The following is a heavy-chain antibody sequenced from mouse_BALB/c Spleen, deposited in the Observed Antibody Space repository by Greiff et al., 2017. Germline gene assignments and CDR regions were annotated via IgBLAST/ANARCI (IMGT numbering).Heavy chain of an antibody. CDR1: GYTFTDYW. J-gene: IGHJ4*01. Sequence: VQLQQPGAELVMPGASVKMSCKASGYTFTDYWMHWVKQRPGQGLEWIGAIDTSDSYTSYNQKFKGKATLTVDESSSTAYMQLSSLTSEDSAVYYCARRAHYGYYAMDYWGQGTSVTVSS. D-gene: IGHD1-2*01. CDR2: IDTSDSYT. V-gene: IGHV1-69*01. CDR3: ARRAHYGYYAMDY.